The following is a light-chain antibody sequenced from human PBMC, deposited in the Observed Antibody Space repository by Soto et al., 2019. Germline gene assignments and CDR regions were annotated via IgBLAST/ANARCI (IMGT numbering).Light chain of an antibody. J-gene: IGKJ5*01. CDR2: GAS. CDR1: QSVINN. CDR3: QKYNNWPRT. Sequence: EIVMTQSPATLSVSPGERVTISCRASQSVINNLAWYQHKPGQAPRLLIYGASTRATGVPARFSGSGSGTEFTLTISSLQSEDFAVYYCQKYNNWPRTFGQGTRLEIK. V-gene: IGKV3-15*01.